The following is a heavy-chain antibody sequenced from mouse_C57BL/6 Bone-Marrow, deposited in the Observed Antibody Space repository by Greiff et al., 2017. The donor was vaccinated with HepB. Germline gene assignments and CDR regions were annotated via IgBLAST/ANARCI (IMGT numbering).Heavy chain of an antibody. J-gene: IGHJ1*03. CDR3: ARSDYGSSSYWYFDV. V-gene: IGHV1-81*01. Sequence: QVQLQQSGAELARPGASVKLSCKASGYTFTSYGISWVKQRTGQGLEWIGEIYPRSGNTYYNEKFKGKATLTADKSSSTAYMELRSLTSEDSAVYFWARSDYGSSSYWYFDVWGTGTTVTVSS. CDR1: GYTFTSYG. CDR2: IYPRSGNT. D-gene: IGHD1-1*01.